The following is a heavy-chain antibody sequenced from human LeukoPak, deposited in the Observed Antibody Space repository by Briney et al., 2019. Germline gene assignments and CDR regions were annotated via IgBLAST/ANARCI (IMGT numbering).Heavy chain of an antibody. Sequence: SVKVSCKASGGTFSSYAISWVRQAPGQGLEWMGRIIPILGIANYAQKFQGRVTITADKSTSTAYMELSSLRSEDTAVYYCAKGSGIQLWAPFDYWGQGTLVTVSS. V-gene: IGHV1-69*04. CDR1: GGTFSSYA. D-gene: IGHD5-18*01. J-gene: IGHJ4*02. CDR2: IIPILGIA. CDR3: AKGSGIQLWAPFDY.